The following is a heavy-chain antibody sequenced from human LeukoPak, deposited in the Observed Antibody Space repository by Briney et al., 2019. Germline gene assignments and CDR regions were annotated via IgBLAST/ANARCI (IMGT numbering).Heavy chain of an antibody. CDR1: GGSFSGYY. J-gene: IGHJ4*02. CDR2: INYSGST. V-gene: IGHV4-34*01. D-gene: IGHD4-17*01. CDR3: GRGLRYGDTLDS. Sequence: PSETLSLTCTVYGGSFSGYYWSWIRQPPGKGLEWIGEINYSGSTNYNPSLKSRVTISVDTSKKQFSLKLSSVTAADTAVYYCGRGLRYGDTLDSWGEGGLVTVSS.